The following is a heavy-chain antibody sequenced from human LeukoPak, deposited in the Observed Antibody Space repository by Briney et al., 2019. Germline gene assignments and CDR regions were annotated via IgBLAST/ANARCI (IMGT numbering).Heavy chain of an antibody. CDR2: ISWNSGSI. CDR3: ANGIWFGESALLS. D-gene: IGHD3-10*01. CDR1: GFTFDDYA. J-gene: IGHJ5*02. Sequence: PGGSLRLSCAASGFTFDDYAMHWVRQAPGKGLEWVSGISWNSGSIGYADSVKGRFTISRDNAKNSLYLQMNSLRAEDTALYYCANGIWFGESALLSWGQGTLVTVSS. V-gene: IGHV3-9*01.